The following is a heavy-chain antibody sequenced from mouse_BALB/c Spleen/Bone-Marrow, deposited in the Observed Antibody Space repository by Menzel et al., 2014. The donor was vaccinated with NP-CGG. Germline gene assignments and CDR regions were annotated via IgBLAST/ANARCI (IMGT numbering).Heavy chain of an antibody. CDR1: GFSLTSYG. CDR2: IWNDGST. CDR3: AKHGGGYFDY. V-gene: IGHV2-6-1*01. J-gene: IGHJ2*02. Sequence: VKLVESGPGLVAPSQSLSIPCTISGFSLTSYGVHWVRQPPGKGLEWLTVIWNDGSTTYNSALKPRLTISKDNSKSQVFLKMNSLHTDDTGMYYCAKHGGGYFDYWGQGTSLIVSS.